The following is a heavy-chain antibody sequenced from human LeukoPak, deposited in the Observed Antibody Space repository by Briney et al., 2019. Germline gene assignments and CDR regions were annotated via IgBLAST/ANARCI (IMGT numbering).Heavy chain of an antibody. D-gene: IGHD6-13*01. CDR2: MNPNSGNT. V-gene: IGHV1-8*01. Sequence: ASVKVSCKASGYTFTSYDINWVRQATGQGLEWMGWMNPNSGNTGYAQKFQGRVTMTRNTSISTAYMELSSLRSEDTAVYYCARTVSSSWYGYYYYMDVWGKGTTVTISS. CDR3: ARTVSSSWYGYYYYMDV. CDR1: GYTFTSYD. J-gene: IGHJ6*03.